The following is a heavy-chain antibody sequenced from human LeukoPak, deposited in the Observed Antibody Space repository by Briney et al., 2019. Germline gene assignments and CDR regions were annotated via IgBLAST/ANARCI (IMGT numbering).Heavy chain of an antibody. D-gene: IGHD6-19*01. V-gene: IGHV1-18*01. CDR1: GYTFTSYG. J-gene: IGHJ5*02. CDR3: ARDLVGYSSGWYGDNYWFDP. CDR2: ISAYNGNT. Sequence: GASVKVSCKASGYTFTSYGISWVRQAPGQGLEWMGWISAYNGNTNYAQKLQGRVTMTTDTSTSTAYMELRSLRSDDTAVYYCARDLVGYSSGWYGDNYWFDPWGQGTLVTVSS.